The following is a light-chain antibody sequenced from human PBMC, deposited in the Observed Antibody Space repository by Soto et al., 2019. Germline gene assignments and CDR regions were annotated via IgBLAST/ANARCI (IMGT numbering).Light chain of an antibody. CDR2: EVS. CDR3: GSYATTDTKFL. J-gene: IGLJ1*01. Sequence: QSSLAQPSSVSGSPGQSITISCTGTSTDVGGYNYVSWYQHHPGKGPKLIIYEVSNRPSGVSDRFSGSKSGNKASLTISNLEAEDESDYDCGSYATTDTKFLFATGTNVTGL. V-gene: IGLV2-14*01. CDR1: STDVGGYNY.